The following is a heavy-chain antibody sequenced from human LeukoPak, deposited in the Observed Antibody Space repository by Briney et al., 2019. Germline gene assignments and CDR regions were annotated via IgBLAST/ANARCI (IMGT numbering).Heavy chain of an antibody. CDR2: ISGSGGIT. V-gene: IGHV3-23*01. D-gene: IGHD3-22*01. Sequence: GGSLRLSCAASGFTFSSYAMSWVRQAPGKGLEWVSAISGSGGITYYAVSVKGRFTISRDNSKNKLYLKMNSLRAEDTAVYYCAKGPYYYDSSGYSRRWFDPWGQGTLVTVSS. CDR3: AKGPYYYDSSGYSRRWFDP. CDR1: GFTFSSYA. J-gene: IGHJ5*02.